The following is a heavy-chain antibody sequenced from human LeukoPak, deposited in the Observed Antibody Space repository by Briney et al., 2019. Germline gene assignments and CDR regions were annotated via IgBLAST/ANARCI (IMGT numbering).Heavy chain of an antibody. CDR2: ISYDGSNK. V-gene: IGHV3-30*04. CDR1: GFTFSSYA. Sequence: GGSLRLSCAASGFTFSSYAMHWVRQAPGKGLEWVAVISYDGSNKYYADSVKGRFTISRDNSKNTLYLQMNSLRAEDTAVYYCARDPADILTGEDAFDIWGQGTMVTVSS. J-gene: IGHJ3*02. D-gene: IGHD3-9*01. CDR3: ARDPADILTGEDAFDI.